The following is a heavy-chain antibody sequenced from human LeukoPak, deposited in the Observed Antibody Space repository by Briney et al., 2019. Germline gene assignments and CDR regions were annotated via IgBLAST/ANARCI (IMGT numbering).Heavy chain of an antibody. CDR2: ISGISTGGGST. CDR1: GFSFRNYA. D-gene: IGHD3-10*01. CDR3: AKGTTDYGSGYGMDV. V-gene: IGHV3-23*01. J-gene: IGHJ6*04. Sequence: GGSLRLSCAASGFSFRNYAMNWVRQAPWKGLECVSAISGISTGGGSTFYADSVKGRFTISRDNSNNMSYLQMNSLRAEDTAVYYCAKGTTDYGSGYGMDVWGKGTTVTVSS.